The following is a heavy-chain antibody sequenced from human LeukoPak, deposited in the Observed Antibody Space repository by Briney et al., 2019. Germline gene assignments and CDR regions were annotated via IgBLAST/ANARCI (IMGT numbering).Heavy chain of an antibody. D-gene: IGHD3-16*01. J-gene: IGHJ5*02. Sequence: SETLSLTCAVYGGSFSGYYWSWIRQPPGKGLEWIGSIHYSGNTYYNPSLKSRVTISVDTSKNQFSLKLNSVTAADTAVYYCARHYGPWGQGTLVTVSS. V-gene: IGHV4-34*01. CDR2: IHYSGNT. CDR3: ARHYGP. CDR1: GGSFSGYY.